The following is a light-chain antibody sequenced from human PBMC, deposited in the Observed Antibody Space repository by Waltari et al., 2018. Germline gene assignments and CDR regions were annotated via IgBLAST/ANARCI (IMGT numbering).Light chain of an antibody. CDR1: QSVSSN. CDR3: QQYNNWPPMYT. CDR2: GAS. V-gene: IGKV3-15*01. Sequence: ETVMTQSPATLSVSPGERATLSCRASQSVSSNLAWYQQKPGQAPRLLIYGASTSATGIPARFSGSGSGTEFTLTISSLQSEDFAVYYCQQYNNWPPMYTFGQGTKLEI. J-gene: IGKJ2*01.